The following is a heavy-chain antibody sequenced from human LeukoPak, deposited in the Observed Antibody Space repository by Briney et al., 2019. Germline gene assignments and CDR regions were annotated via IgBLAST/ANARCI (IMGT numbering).Heavy chain of an antibody. CDR3: AKVASVLLWFGELSERYYFDY. CDR1: GFTFSSYA. CDR2: INGSGGST. V-gene: IGHV3-23*01. D-gene: IGHD3-10*01. Sequence: GGSLRLSCAASGFTFSSYAMSWVRQAPGKGLEWVSAINGSGGSTYYADSVKGRFTISRDNSKNTLYLQMNSLRAEDTAVYYCAKVASVLLWFGELSERYYFDYWGQGTLVTVSS. J-gene: IGHJ4*02.